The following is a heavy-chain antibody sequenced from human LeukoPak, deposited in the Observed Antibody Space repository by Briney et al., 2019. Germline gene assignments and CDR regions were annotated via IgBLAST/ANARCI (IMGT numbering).Heavy chain of an antibody. V-gene: IGHV4-59*01. D-gene: IGHD3-10*01. CDR3: ARGGYYGSGTLRWFDP. CDR1: GGSISSYY. Sequence: PSETLSLTCTVSGGSISSYYWSWIRQSPGKGLECIGYIHYTGSTNYNPSLKSRVTISVETSKNQFSLKLKSVTAADTAVYYCARGGYYGSGTLRWFDPWGQGTLVTVSS. CDR2: IHYTGST. J-gene: IGHJ5*02.